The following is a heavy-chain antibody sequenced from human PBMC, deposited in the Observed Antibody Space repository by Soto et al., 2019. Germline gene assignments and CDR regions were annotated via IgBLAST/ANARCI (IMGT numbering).Heavy chain of an antibody. CDR2: IYYSGST. CDR3: ARVEGYYDSSGYNWFDP. D-gene: IGHD3-22*01. J-gene: IGHJ5*02. V-gene: IGHV4-30-4*01. CDR1: GGSISSGDYY. Sequence: QVQLQESGPGLVKPSQTLSLTCTVSGGSISSGDYYWTWIRQPPGKGLEWIGYIYYSGSTHYNPSLKSRLTISLDTSKNQFSRKLSSVTAADTAVYYCARVEGYYDSSGYNWFDPWGQGTLVTVSS.